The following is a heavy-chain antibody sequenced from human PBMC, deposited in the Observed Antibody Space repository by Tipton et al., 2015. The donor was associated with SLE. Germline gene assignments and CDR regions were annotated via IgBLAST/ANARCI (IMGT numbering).Heavy chain of an antibody. CDR3: ARDTGDHGYYYYYMDV. J-gene: IGHJ6*03. CDR2: INHSGST. V-gene: IGHV4-34*01. CDR1: GGSFSGYY. Sequence: TLSLTCAVYGGSFSGYYWSWIRQPPGKGLEWIGEINHSGSTNYSPSLKSRVTISVDTSKNQFSLKLSSVTAADTAVYYCARDTGDHGYYYYYMDVWGKGTTVTVSS. D-gene: IGHD2-21*02.